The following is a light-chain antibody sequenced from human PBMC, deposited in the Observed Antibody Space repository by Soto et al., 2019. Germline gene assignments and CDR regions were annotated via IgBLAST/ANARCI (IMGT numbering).Light chain of an antibody. Sequence: QPVLTQSSSASASLGSSVKLTCTLSSGHSSYIIAWHQQQPGKAPRYLMKLEGSGSYNKGSGVPDRFSGSSSGADRYLTISNLQFEDDADYYCETWDRNTRVFGGGTKLTVL. CDR3: ETWDRNTRV. CDR2: LEGSGSY. J-gene: IGLJ3*02. V-gene: IGLV4-60*02. CDR1: SGHSSYI.